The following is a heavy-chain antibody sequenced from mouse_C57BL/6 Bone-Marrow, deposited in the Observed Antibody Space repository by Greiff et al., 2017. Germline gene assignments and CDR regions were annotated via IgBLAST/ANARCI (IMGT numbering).Heavy chain of an antibody. J-gene: IGHJ2*01. CDR1: GFNIKDDY. CDR3: TGQPLFDY. CDR2: IDPENGDT. Sequence: VHVKQSGAELVRPGASVKLSCTASGFNIKDDYMHWVKQRPEQGLEWIGWIDPENGDTEYASKFQGKATITADTSSNTAYLQLSSLTSEDTAVYYCTGQPLFDYWGQGTTLTVSS. V-gene: IGHV14-4*01. D-gene: IGHD6-1*01.